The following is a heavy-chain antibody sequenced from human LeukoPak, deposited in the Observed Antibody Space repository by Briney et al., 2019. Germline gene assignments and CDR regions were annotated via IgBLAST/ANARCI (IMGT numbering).Heavy chain of an antibody. V-gene: IGHV1-2*02. J-gene: IGHJ3*02. Sequence: ASVKVSCKASGYPFTTYDINWVRQAPGQGLEWMGWINPNSGGTNYAQKFQGRVTMTRDTSISTAYMELSRLRSDDTAVYYCARAHVLRPWGHAFDIWGQGTMVTVSS. CDR3: ARAHVLRPWGHAFDI. D-gene: IGHD3-3*01. CDR2: INPNSGGT. CDR1: GYPFTTYD.